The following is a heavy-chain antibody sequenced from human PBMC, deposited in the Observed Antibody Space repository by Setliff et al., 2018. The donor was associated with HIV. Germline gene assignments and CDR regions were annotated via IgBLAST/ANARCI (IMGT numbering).Heavy chain of an antibody. V-gene: IGHV3-49*04. J-gene: IGHJ4*02. CDR1: GFTFGDYA. CDR3: TSFSADELGDLSFDFDC. CDR2: IRREAYGGTT. Sequence: GGSLRLSCSGSGFTFGDYAMSWVRQAPGKGLEWVGFIRREAYGGTTDYAASVKGRFTISRDDSKSIAYLQMNSLKTEDTAVYYCTSFSADELGDLSFDFDCWGQGTLVTVSS. D-gene: IGHD3-16*02.